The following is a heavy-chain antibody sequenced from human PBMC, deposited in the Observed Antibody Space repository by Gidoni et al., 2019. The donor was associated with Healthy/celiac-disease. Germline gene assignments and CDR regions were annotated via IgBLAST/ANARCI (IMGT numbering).Heavy chain of an antibody. CDR3: AREAYYVFWSGYSAYFDY. V-gene: IGHV1-69*04. D-gene: IGHD3-3*01. Sequence: QLGHSGAEVKKPGSSVEVPCKASGGTFSSYTISWVRQAPGKGLEWMGRIIPILGIANYAQKFQGRVTITADKSTSTAYMELSSLRSEDTAVYYCAREAYYVFWSGYSAYFDYWGQGTLVTVSS. J-gene: IGHJ4*02. CDR2: IIPILGIA. CDR1: GGTFSSYT.